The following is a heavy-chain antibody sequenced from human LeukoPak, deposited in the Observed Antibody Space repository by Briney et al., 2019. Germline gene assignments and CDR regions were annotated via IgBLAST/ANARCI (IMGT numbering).Heavy chain of an antibody. Sequence: GGSLRLSCAASGFTFSDYYMSWIRQAPGKGLEWVSYISDSGSTTYYADSVKGRFTTSRDNAKNSLYLQMNSLRDEDTALYFCARVATLHSFYMDVWGKGTTVTISS. V-gene: IGHV3-11*01. CDR3: ARVATLHSFYMDV. D-gene: IGHD5-24*01. J-gene: IGHJ6*03. CDR1: GFTFSDYY. CDR2: ISDSGSTT.